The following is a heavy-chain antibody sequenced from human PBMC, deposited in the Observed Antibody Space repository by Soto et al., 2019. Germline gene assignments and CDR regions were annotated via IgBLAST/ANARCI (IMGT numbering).Heavy chain of an antibody. Sequence: TGGSLRLSCAASGFTFSSYAMSWVRQAPGKGLEWVSAISGSGGSTYYADSVKGRFTISRDNSKNTLYLQMNSLRAEDTAVYYCAKDPISTSGYHYGMDVWGQGTTVTVSS. CDR1: GFTFSSYA. J-gene: IGHJ6*02. CDR3: AKDPISTSGYHYGMDV. CDR2: ISGSGGST. V-gene: IGHV3-23*01. D-gene: IGHD3-22*01.